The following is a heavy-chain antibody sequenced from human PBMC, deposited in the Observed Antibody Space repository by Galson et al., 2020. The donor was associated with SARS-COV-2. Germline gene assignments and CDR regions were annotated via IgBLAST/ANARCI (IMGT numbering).Heavy chain of an antibody. J-gene: IGHJ6*02. D-gene: IGHD7-27*01. CDR3: ARDLGPYGMDV. V-gene: IGHV3-53*04. CDR1: GFTVSSNY. CDR2: IYSGGST. Sequence: GESLKISCAASGFTVSSNYMSWVRQAPGKGLEWVSVIYSGGSTYYADSVKGRFTISRHNSKNTLYLQMNSLRAEDTAVYYCARDLGPYGMDVWGQGTTVTVSS.